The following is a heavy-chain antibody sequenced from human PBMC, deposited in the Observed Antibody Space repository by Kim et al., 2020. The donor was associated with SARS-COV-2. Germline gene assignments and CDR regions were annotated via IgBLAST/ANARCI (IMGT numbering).Heavy chain of an antibody. V-gene: IGHV4-34*01. CDR1: GGSFSGYY. Sequence: SETLALTCAVYGGSFSGYYWSWIRQPPGKGLEWIGEINHSGSTNYNPSLKSRVTISVDTSKNQFSLKLSSVTAADTAVYYCARGLLYSSSSRRYFDLWGRGTLVTVSS. D-gene: IGHD6-6*01. J-gene: IGHJ2*01. CDR2: INHSGST. CDR3: ARGLLYSSSSRRYFDL.